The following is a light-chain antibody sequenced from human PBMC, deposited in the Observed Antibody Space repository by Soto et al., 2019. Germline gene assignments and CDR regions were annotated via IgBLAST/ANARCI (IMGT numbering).Light chain of an antibody. CDR1: SSNIGSNT. Sequence: QSVLTQPPSASGTPGQRVTISCSGSSSNIGSNTVNWYQQLPGTAPKLLIYNNNQRPSGVPDRFSGSKSGTSASLAISGLQSEXXADYXXAAWDDSLNGLVFGTGTKVTVL. CDR2: NNN. J-gene: IGLJ1*01. V-gene: IGLV1-44*01. CDR3: AAWDDSLNGLV.